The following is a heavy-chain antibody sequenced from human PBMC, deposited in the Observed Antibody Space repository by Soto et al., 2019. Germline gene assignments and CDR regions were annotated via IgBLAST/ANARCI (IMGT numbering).Heavy chain of an antibody. CDR3: SPMESRVASYGLDV. D-gene: IGHD3-3*01. CDR2: IYWDDDK. V-gene: IGHV2-5*02. Sequence: QIILKESGPTLVKPTQTLTLTCTFSGFSLDTSGVGVAWIRQPPGKALEWLTLIYWDDDKRYSPSLRSRLTITKDTSENRVVLTMTNMDPVDTATYYCSPMESRVASYGLDVWGQGTTVTVSS. J-gene: IGHJ6*02. CDR1: GFSLDTSGVG.